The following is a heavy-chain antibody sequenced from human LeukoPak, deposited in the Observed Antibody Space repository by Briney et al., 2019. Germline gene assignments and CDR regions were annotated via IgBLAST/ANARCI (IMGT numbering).Heavy chain of an antibody. CDR1: GFTFSNYS. Sequence: GGSLRLSCAASGFTFSNYSMTWVRQAPGKGLEWVSSISSSSSYIYYADSVKGRFTISRDNAKNSLYVQMNSLRAEDTAVYYCARIGYSSSAFDYWGQGTLVTVSS. D-gene: IGHD6-6*01. V-gene: IGHV3-21*01. CDR2: ISSSSSYI. J-gene: IGHJ4*02. CDR3: ARIGYSSSAFDY.